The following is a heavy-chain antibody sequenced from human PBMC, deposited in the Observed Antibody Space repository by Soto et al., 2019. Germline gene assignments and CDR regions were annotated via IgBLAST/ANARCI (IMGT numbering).Heavy chain of an antibody. CDR3: ARTGYVILTGPGNAFDI. V-gene: IGHV2-26*01. CDR2: IFSNAEK. Sequence: QVTLKESGPVLVKPTETLTLTCTVSGFSLSNARMGVSWIRQPPGKALEWLAHIFSNAEKSYSPSLKSRPTISKHTSKSQVVLTMTNMDPVDTATYYCARTGYVILTGPGNAFDIWGQGTMVTVSS. CDR1: GFSLSNARMG. J-gene: IGHJ3*02. D-gene: IGHD3-9*01.